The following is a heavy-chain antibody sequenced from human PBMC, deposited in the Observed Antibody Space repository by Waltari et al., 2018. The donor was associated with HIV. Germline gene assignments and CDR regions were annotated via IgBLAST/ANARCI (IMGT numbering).Heavy chain of an antibody. Sequence: QLQLQESGPGLVQLSETLSLTCTVSGGSVRSSSYFWGWIRQPPGKGLEWVGRIYYTGRAYYNPSLKSRVTISVDTSKNQFALKVTSVPAADTAVYYCARHALRVGAAYWNFDLWGRGTLVTVSS. CDR1: GGSVRSSSYF. CDR2: IYYTGRA. J-gene: IGHJ2*01. V-gene: IGHV4-39*01. D-gene: IGHD1-26*01. CDR3: ARHALRVGAAYWNFDL.